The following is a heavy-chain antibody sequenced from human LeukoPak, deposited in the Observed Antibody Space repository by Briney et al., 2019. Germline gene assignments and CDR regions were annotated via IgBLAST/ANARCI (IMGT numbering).Heavy chain of an antibody. CDR1: GYTFTSYA. D-gene: IGHD5-18*01. J-gene: IGHJ4*02. V-gene: IGHV1-3*03. CDR2: INAGNGNT. Sequence: ASVKVSCKASGYTFTSYAMHWVRQAPGQRLEWMGWINAGNGNTKHSQEFQGRVTITRDTSASTAYMELSSLRSEDMAVYYCARDIQLWSGMTDYWGQGTLVTVS. CDR3: ARDIQLWSGMTDY.